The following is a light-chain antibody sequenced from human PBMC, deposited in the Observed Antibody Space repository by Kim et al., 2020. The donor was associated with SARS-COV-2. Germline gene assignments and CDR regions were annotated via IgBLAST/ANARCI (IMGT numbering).Light chain of an antibody. CDR2: GKN. CDR3: NSRDNSAKVI. J-gene: IGLJ2*01. CDR1: SLRSYY. V-gene: IGLV3-19*01. Sequence: SSELTQDPAVSVALGQTVSLTCQGDSLRSYYATWYQQRSGQAPVLVFYGKNNRPSGIPDRFSGSSSGNRASLTITGAQAEDEADYYCNSRDNSAKVIFGGGTQLTVL.